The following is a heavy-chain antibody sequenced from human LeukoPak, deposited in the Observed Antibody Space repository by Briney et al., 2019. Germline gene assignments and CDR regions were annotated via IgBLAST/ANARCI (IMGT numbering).Heavy chain of an antibody. CDR3: ARDIAVAGFGNFDY. Sequence: SETLSLTCTVSGGSISSYYWSWIRQPPGKGLEWIGYIYYSGSTNYNPSTKSRVTISVDTSKNQFSLKLSSVTAADTAVYYCARDIAVAGFGNFDYWGQGTLATVSS. J-gene: IGHJ4*02. CDR2: IYYSGST. V-gene: IGHV4-59*01. D-gene: IGHD6-19*01. CDR1: GGSISSYY.